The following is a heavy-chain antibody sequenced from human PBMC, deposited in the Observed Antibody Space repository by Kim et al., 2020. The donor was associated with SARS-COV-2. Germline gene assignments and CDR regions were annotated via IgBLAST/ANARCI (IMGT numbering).Heavy chain of an antibody. CDR3: ARAYDSSGYYLDY. J-gene: IGHJ4*02. V-gene: IGHV1-8*01. Sequence: YAQKFQGRVTMTRNTSISTAYMELSSLRSEDTAVYYCARAYDSSGYYLDYWGQGTLVTVSS. D-gene: IGHD3-22*01.